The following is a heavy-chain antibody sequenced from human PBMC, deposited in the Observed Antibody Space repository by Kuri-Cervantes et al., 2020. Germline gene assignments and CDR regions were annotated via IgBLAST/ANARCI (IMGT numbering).Heavy chain of an antibody. D-gene: IGHD3-22*01. CDR2: INTNSGET. CDR1: GYIFITYG. J-gene: IGHJ5*01. CDR3: ARNDSNDRNRWFDA. V-gene: IGHV1-18*01. Sequence: ASVKVSCKASGYIFITYGVSWVRQAPGQGLEWMGWINTNSGETSYAQKFHDRVIMTTDIPTSTAYMELRNLRSDDTAVYYCARNDSNDRNRWFDAWGQGTRVTVSS.